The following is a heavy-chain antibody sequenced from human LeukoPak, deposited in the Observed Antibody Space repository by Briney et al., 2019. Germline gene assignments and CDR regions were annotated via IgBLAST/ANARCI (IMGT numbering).Heavy chain of an antibody. D-gene: IGHD3-10*01. V-gene: IGHV1-24*01. J-gene: IGHJ4*02. CDR3: ATAGLMVRGVILPVYYFDY. Sequence: ASVKVSCKVSGYTLTELSMHWVRQAPGKGLEWMGGFDPEDGETIYAQKFQGRVTMTEDTSTDTAYMELSSLRSEDTAVYYCATAGLMVRGVILPVYYFDYWGQGTLVTVSS. CDR1: GYTLTELS. CDR2: FDPEDGET.